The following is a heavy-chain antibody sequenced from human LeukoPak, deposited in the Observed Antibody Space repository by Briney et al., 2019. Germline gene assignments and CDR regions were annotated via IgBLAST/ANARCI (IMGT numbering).Heavy chain of an antibody. CDR3: ARVGSGWGDFDY. D-gene: IGHD6-19*01. CDR2: IYYSGNT. Sequence: PSETLSLTCTVSGVSISSSNSYWGWIRQPPGKGLEWIGSIYYSGNTYYNASLKSQVSISIDTSKNRFSLKLTSVTAADTAVYYCARVGSGWGDFDYWGQGTLVTVSS. CDR1: GVSISSSNSY. V-gene: IGHV4-39*07. J-gene: IGHJ4*02.